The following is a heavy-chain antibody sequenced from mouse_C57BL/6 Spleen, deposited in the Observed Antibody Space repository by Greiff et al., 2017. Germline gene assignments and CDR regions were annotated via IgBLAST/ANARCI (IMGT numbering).Heavy chain of an antibody. CDR2: IRNKANGYTT. J-gene: IGHJ4*01. CDR3: ARYNHYYGSSHAMDY. Sequence: EVNVVESGGGLVQPGGSLSLSCAASGFTFTDYYMSWVRQPPGKALEWLGFIRNKANGYTTEYSASVKGRFTISRDNSQSILYLQMNALRAEDSATYYCARYNHYYGSSHAMDYWGQGTSVTVSS. CDR1: GFTFTDYY. V-gene: IGHV7-3*01. D-gene: IGHD1-1*01.